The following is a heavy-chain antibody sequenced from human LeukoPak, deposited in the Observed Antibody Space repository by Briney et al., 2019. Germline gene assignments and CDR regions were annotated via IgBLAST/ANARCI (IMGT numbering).Heavy chain of an antibody. V-gene: IGHV3-66*01. J-gene: IGHJ4*02. CDR2: IYGSSRT. CDR3: VRGERQWDQFDY. D-gene: IGHD1-26*01. Sequence: GGSLRLSCAGSGFIVSSNYMSWVRQAAGKGLEWVSVIYGSSRTYYADSVKGRFTISRDNSKNTLYLQMNSLRAEDTAVYYCVRGERQWDQFDYWGQGTPVTVSS. CDR1: GFIVSSNY.